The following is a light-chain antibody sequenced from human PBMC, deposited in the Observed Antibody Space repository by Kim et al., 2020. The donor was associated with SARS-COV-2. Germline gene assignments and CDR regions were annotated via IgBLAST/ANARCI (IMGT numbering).Light chain of an antibody. CDR2: GAS. Sequence: SPGGRATLSCRASQSVSSNVAWYQHKPGQAPRLLMYGASTRATGIPARFSGSGSGTEFTLTISSLQSEDFAVYYCQQYNNWPPRTFGQGTKVDIK. CDR3: QQYNNWPPRT. CDR1: QSVSSN. J-gene: IGKJ1*01. V-gene: IGKV3-15*01.